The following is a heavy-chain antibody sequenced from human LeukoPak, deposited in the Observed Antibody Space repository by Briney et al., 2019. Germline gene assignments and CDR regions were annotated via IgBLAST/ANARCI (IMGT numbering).Heavy chain of an antibody. CDR3: ARGPYSYDSSGAFDI. CDR1: GGSISTSNYY. D-gene: IGHD3-22*01. Sequence: SETLSLTCTVSGGSISTSNYYWGWIRQPPGKGLEWIGSIYYSGSTYYNPSLKSRVTISVDTSKNQFSLKLSSVTAADTAVYFCARGPYSYDSSGAFDIWGQGTMVTVSS. CDR2: IYYSGST. J-gene: IGHJ3*02. V-gene: IGHV4-39*01.